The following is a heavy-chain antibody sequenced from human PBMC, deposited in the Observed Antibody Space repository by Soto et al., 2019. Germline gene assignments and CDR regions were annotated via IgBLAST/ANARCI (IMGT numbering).Heavy chain of an antibody. CDR1: GYTFNHYG. Sequence: QVQLVQSGAEVKKPGASVKVSCKASGYTFNHYGISWVRQAPGQGLAWMGWISALNGNTKYVDNFQDRVTMTTDTSTNTSYMEARSLRSDDTAIYYCARVYGSGSYIAFDFWGQGTMVTVSS. CDR2: ISALNGNT. J-gene: IGHJ3*01. V-gene: IGHV1-18*01. CDR3: ARVYGSGSYIAFDF. D-gene: IGHD3-10*01.